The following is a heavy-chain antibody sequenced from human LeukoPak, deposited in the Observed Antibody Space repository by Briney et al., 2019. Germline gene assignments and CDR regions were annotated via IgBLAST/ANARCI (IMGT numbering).Heavy chain of an antibody. CDR1: GFTVSSNH. J-gene: IGHJ6*02. D-gene: IGHD3/OR15-3a*01. CDR3: ARRSDWQYAVDV. CDR2: IYTGGTT. Sequence: GGSLRLSCAASGFTVSSNHMSWVRQAPGKGLEWVSVIYTGGTTYYADSVKGRFTISRDNSKNTLYLQMNSLRAEDTAVYYCARRSDWQYAVDVWGQGTTVTVSS. V-gene: IGHV3-66*01.